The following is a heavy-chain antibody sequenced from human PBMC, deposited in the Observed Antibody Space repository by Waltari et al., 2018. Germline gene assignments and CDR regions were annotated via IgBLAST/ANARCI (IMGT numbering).Heavy chain of an antibody. V-gene: IGHV3-74*01. CDR1: GFAVSSFW. CDR3: TRDSPSWI. CDR2: INSEGSDT. J-gene: IGHJ3*02. Sequence: EGQLVESGGGLVQPGGQMKLPCAASGFAVSSFWMHWVRQVPGQGLVLVSRINSEGSDTSYADSVRGRFTVSRDNAKNMVYLQMKSLRAEDTAIYYCTRDSPSWIWGQGTMVSVSS.